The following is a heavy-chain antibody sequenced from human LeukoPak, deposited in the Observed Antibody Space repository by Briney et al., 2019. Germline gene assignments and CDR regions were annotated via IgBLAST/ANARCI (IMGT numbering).Heavy chain of an antibody. CDR2: ISGSGGRT. CDR1: GFTFISYV. D-gene: IGHD6-13*01. CDR3: ARLRVEAVGTGYFQR. Sequence: SGGSLRLSCAASGFTFISYVMTWVRQAPGKGLEWVSAISGSGGRTYYADSAKGRFTISRDNSKNTLYLQLNSLRAEDTAVYYCARLRVEAVGTGYFQRWGQGTLVTVSS. J-gene: IGHJ1*01. V-gene: IGHV3-23*01.